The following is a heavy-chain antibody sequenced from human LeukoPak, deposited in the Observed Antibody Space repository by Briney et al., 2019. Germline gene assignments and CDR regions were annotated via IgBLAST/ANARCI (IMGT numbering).Heavy chain of an antibody. CDR3: ARGTLRIAAALFDP. V-gene: IGHV4-59*01. CDR2: IYYSGST. D-gene: IGHD6-13*01. J-gene: IGHJ5*02. CDR1: GGSISSYY. Sequence: PSETLSLTCTVSGGSISSYYWSWIRQPPGKALEYIVYIYYSGSTNYNPSLKSRVTISIDTSKNQFSLKLRSVTAADTAMYYCARGTLRIAAALFDPWGQGTLVTVSS.